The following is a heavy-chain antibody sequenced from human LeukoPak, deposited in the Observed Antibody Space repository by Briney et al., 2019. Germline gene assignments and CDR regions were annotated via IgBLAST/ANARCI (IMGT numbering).Heavy chain of an antibody. D-gene: IGHD3-3*01. J-gene: IGHJ6*02. CDR1: GFTFSSSA. CDR2: ISGSGGST. V-gene: IGHV3-23*01. Sequence: GGSLRLSCAASGFTFSSSAMSWVRQAPGKGLEWVSGISGSGGSTYYADSVKGRFTISRDNSKNTLLLHMNSLRAEDTAVYYCAKEEQITIFGINYYGMDVWGQGTTVTVSS. CDR3: AKEEQITIFGINYYGMDV.